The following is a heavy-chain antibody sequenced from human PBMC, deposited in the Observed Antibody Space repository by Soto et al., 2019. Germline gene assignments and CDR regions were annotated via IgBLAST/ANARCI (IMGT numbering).Heavy chain of an antibody. CDR3: ARGYLGLWLPSFYYYYYMDF. CDR1: GYTFTSYD. CDR2: MNPNSGNT. J-gene: IGHJ6*03. V-gene: IGHV1-8*01. Sequence: GASVKVSCKASGYTFTSYDINWVRQATGQGLEWMGWMNPNSGNTGYAQKFQGRVTMTRNTSISTAYMELSSLRSEDTAVYYCARGYLGLWLPSFYYYYYMDFWAKRTTDTGSS. D-gene: IGHD6-19*01.